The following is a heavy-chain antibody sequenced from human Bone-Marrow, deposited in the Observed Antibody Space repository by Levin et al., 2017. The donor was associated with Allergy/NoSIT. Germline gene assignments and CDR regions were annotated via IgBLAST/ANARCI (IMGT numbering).Heavy chain of an antibody. V-gene: IGHV3-49*03. J-gene: IGHJ5*02. D-gene: IGHD3-10*01. Sequence: GESLKISCTASGFTFGDYAMSWFRQAPGKGLEWVGFIRSKAYGGTTEYAASVKGRFTISRDDSKSIAYLQMNSLKTEDTAVYYCTRVTMVRGAIDWFDPWGQGTLVTVSS. CDR2: IRSKAYGGTT. CDR1: GFTFGDYA. CDR3: TRVTMVRGAIDWFDP.